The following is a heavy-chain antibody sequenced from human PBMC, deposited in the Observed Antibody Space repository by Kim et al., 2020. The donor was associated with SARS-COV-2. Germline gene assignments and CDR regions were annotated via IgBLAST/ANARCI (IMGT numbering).Heavy chain of an antibody. Sequence: GGSLRLSCAASGFTFDDYAMHWVRQAPGKGLEWVSGISWNSGSIGYADSVKGRFTISRDNAKNSLYLQMNSLRAEDTALYYCATFEVGAVAGTDYWGQGTLVTVSS. D-gene: IGHD6-19*01. V-gene: IGHV3-9*01. CDR2: ISWNSGSI. CDR1: GFTFDDYA. CDR3: ATFEVGAVAGTDY. J-gene: IGHJ4*02.